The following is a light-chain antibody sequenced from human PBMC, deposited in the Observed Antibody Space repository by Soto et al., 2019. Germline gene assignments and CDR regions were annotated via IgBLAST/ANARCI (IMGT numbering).Light chain of an antibody. Sequence: ALAQPPSASGSPGQSVTISCTGTSSDVGAYDYVSWYQQHPGKAPKLMIYEISKRPSGVPDRFSGSKSGNTASLTVSGLQAEDEADYYCSSFAGSNNLPYVFGTGTKVTVL. V-gene: IGLV2-8*01. J-gene: IGLJ1*01. CDR2: EIS. CDR1: SSDVGAYDY. CDR3: SSFAGSNNLPYV.